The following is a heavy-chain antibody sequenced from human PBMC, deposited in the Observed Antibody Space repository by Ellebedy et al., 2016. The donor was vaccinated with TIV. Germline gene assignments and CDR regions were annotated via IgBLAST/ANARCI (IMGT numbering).Heavy chain of an antibody. Sequence: GESLKISCEASGFLFGVYAMHWVRQTPGKGLEWAAMIELDSNGRRYADSMKGRFIVSRDNSRNTLHLQMNSLRPEDTAVYYCARGARAGGSGSFLDYWGQGTLVTVTS. CDR1: GFLFGVYA. V-gene: IGHV3-30*01. J-gene: IGHJ4*02. CDR3: ARGARAGGSGSFLDY. D-gene: IGHD3-10*01. CDR2: IELDSNGR.